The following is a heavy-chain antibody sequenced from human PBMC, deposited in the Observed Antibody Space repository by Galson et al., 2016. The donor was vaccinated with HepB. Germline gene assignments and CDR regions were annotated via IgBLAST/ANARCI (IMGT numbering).Heavy chain of an antibody. CDR2: ISGYNGKK. J-gene: IGHJ1*01. V-gene: IGHV1-18*01. Sequence: SVKVSCKASGYTFSGYGISWVRQAPGQGLEWMGWISGYNGKKNYAQKLQGRVTMTTDTSTSTAYMELRSLRSDDTGVYYCAREGSALYSGRHLAEYFQHWGQGTLVTVSS. D-gene: IGHD1-26*01. CDR3: AREGSALYSGRHLAEYFQH. CDR1: GYTFSGYG.